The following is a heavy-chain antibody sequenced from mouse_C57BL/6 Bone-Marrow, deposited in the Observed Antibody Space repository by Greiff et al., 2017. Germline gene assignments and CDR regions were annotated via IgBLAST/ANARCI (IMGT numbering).Heavy chain of an antibody. CDR1: GYTFTSYG. CDR3: ARFPLLYYYAMDY. CDR2: IYPRSGNT. Sequence: VKVVESGAELARPGASVKLSCKASGYTFTSYGISWVKQRTGQGLEWIGEIYPRSGNTYYNEKFKGKATLTADKSSSTAYMELRSLTSEDSAVYFCARFPLLYYYAMDYWGQGTSVTVSS. J-gene: IGHJ4*01. V-gene: IGHV1-81*01.